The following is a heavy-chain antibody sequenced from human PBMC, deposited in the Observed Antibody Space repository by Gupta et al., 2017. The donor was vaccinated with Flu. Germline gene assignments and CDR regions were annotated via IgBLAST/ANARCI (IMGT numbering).Heavy chain of an antibody. Sequence: EVQLVESGGGLVKPGGSLRLSCAASGFTFSNAWMSWVRQAPGKGLEWVGRIKSKTDGGTTDYAAPVKGRFTISRDDSKNTLYLQMNSLKTEDTAVYYCTTFSVEWELLNYYYYYGMDVWGQGTTVTVSS. CDR2: IKSKTDGGTT. J-gene: IGHJ6*02. CDR1: GFTFSNAW. D-gene: IGHD1-26*01. V-gene: IGHV3-15*01. CDR3: TTFSVEWELLNYYYYYGMDV.